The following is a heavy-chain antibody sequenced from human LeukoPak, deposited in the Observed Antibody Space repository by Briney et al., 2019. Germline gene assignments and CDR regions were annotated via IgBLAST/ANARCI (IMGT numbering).Heavy chain of an antibody. D-gene: IGHD6-6*01. J-gene: IGHJ4*02. Sequence: GGSLRLSCAGSGFTFSNYGMHWVRQAPGKGLEWVAVISYDEVYKDYADSVKGRFTISRDNSKKTLYLHMDSLRADDTAVYYCAKESSSSLDYWGQGSLVTVSS. CDR3: AKESSSSLDY. CDR1: GFTFSNYG. V-gene: IGHV3-30*18. CDR2: ISYDEVYK.